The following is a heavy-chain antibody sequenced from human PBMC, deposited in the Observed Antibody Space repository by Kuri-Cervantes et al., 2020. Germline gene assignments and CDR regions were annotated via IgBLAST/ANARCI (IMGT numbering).Heavy chain of an antibody. Sequence: GGSLRLSCAASGFTFDDYAMHWVRQAPGKGLEWVSGISWNSGSIGYADSVKGRFTISRDNAKNSLYLQMNSLRAEDTAVYYCARDGGSSWYRAFDYWGQGTLVTVSS. CDR2: ISWNSGSI. V-gene: IGHV3-9*01. D-gene: IGHD6-13*01. CDR1: GFTFDDYA. CDR3: ARDGGSSWYRAFDY. J-gene: IGHJ4*02.